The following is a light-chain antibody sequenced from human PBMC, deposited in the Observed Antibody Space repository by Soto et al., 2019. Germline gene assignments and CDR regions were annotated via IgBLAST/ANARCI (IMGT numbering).Light chain of an antibody. J-gene: IGKJ4*01. Sequence: DVQMTQSPFSLSASVGDRVTMTCRASQSIANYLNWYQQKPGKAPKLLVFAASSLLSGVPSRFSGTGSGTEFTLTISSLQPEDFATYYCQQGYSSPRTFGGGTKVEIK. CDR1: QSIANY. V-gene: IGKV1-39*01. CDR2: AAS. CDR3: QQGYSSPRT.